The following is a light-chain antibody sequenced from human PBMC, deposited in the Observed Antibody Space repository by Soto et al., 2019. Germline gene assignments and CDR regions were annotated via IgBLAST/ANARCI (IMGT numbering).Light chain of an antibody. CDR1: TGAVTSGHY. Sequence: QAVVTQEPSLTVSPGGTVTLTCGSSTGAVTSGHYPYWFQQKPGQAPRTLIYDTSNKHSWTPARFSGSLLGGKAAVTLWGXXXXXXXXXYXLLSYSGARLVVFGGGTKLTVL. V-gene: IGLV7-46*01. CDR2: DTS. J-gene: IGLJ2*01. CDR3: LLSYSGARLVV.